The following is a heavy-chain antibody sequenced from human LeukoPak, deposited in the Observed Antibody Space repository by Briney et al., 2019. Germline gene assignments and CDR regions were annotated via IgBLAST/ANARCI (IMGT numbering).Heavy chain of an antibody. CDR1: GFTFSTYG. V-gene: IGHV3-48*01. CDR3: AKDPRRGYSYGPFDY. J-gene: IGHJ4*02. Sequence: PGGSLRLSCAASGFTFSTYGMNWVRQAPGKGLEWVSYIGAAGSTIYYADSVRGRFTISRDNAKNSLFLQMNSLRAEDTAVYYCAKDPRRGYSYGPFDYWGQGTPVTVSS. D-gene: IGHD5-18*01. CDR2: IGAAGSTI.